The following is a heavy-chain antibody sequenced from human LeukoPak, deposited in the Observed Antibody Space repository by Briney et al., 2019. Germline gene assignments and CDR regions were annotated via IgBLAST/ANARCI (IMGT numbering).Heavy chain of an antibody. CDR1: GFTFTNYG. J-gene: IGHJ4*02. V-gene: IGHV3-30*18. D-gene: IGHD3-22*01. CDR3: AKGIDSSGYWADY. CDR2: ISYDGSDK. Sequence: GGSPRLSCAASGFTFTNYGMHWVRQAPGKGLEWVALISYDGSDKNYADSVKGRFTISRDNSKNTLYMQMNSLRAGDTAVYYCAKGIDSSGYWADYWGQGTLVTVSS.